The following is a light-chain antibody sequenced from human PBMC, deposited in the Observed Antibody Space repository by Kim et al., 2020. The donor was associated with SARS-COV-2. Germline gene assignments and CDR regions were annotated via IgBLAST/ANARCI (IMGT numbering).Light chain of an antibody. CDR1: KRESSN. J-gene: IGKJ4*01. Sequence: SAVERGAITCREGKRESSNLAWYEHKTGQTATQLIYDAANSADTMPARMSGGRGGTDFFLTISSLEPDDNTGYYCQQRHNYPLLTFGGGTKVDIK. CDR2: DAA. CDR3: QQRHNYPLLT. V-gene: IGKV3-11*01.